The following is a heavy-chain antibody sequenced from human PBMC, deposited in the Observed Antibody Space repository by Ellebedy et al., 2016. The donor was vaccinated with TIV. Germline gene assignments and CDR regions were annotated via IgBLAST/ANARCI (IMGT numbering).Heavy chain of an antibody. J-gene: IGHJ4*02. CDR1: GFILTDYY. Sequence: ASVKVSCXASGFILTDYYMHWVRQAPAQGLEWVGWLNPHNGGTKLAQKFQGRVTMTLHTSINTAYMELSRLSSDDTAVYYCARDWDATGDRSDFDYWGQGTLVTVSS. V-gene: IGHV1-2*02. CDR2: LNPHNGGT. D-gene: IGHD7-27*01. CDR3: ARDWDATGDRSDFDY.